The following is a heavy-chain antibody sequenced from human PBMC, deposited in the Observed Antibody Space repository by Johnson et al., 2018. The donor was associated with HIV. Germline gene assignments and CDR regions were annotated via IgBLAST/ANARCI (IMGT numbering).Heavy chain of an antibody. CDR3: ARRFYDSSGAGFDI. D-gene: IGHD3-22*01. J-gene: IGHJ3*02. Sequence: QVQLVESGGGLVQPGGSLRLSCVASGFTFSRYAIHWVRQAPGKGLEWVAVISYDGSNKYYADSVKGRFTISRDNSKNTLYLQMGSLRAEDMAVYYCARRFYDSSGAGFDIWGQGTMVTVSS. CDR1: GFTFSRYA. CDR2: ISYDGSNK. V-gene: IGHV3-30*14.